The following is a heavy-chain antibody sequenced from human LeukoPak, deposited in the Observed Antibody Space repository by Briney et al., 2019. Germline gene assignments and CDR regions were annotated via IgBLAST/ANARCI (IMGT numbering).Heavy chain of an antibody. Sequence: GGSLRLSCAASGFTFSTYAMSWVRQAPGKGLEWVSGISGSGGSTYYADSVKGRFTISRDNSKNTLYLQMNSLRAEDTAVYYCAKENFMSSVTSFDYWGQGTLVTVSS. CDR3: AKENFMSSVTSFDY. CDR2: ISGSGGST. V-gene: IGHV3-23*01. J-gene: IGHJ4*02. D-gene: IGHD4-11*01. CDR1: GFTFSTYA.